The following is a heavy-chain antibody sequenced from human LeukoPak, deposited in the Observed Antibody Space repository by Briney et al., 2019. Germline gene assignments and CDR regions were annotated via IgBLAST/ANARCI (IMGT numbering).Heavy chain of an antibody. J-gene: IGHJ4*02. Sequence: SETLSLTCTVSGGSISRYYWTWIRQPPGKGLDWIGYIYYSGSTSYSPSLKSRVTISVDTSKNQFSLKMSSVTAADTAVYYCARGRYSYGSKTTIDFWGQGTLVTVPS. D-gene: IGHD5-18*01. V-gene: IGHV4-59*01. CDR2: IYYSGST. CDR1: GGSISRYY. CDR3: ARGRYSYGSKTTIDF.